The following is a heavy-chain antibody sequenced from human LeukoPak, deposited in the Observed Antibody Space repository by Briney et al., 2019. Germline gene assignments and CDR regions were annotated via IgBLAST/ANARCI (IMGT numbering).Heavy chain of an antibody. J-gene: IGHJ5*02. CDR3: ARQGIVVVPARGNCLANWFDP. CDR2: IYYSGST. D-gene: IGHD2-2*01. Sequence: SETLSLTCTVSGGSISSSSYYWGWIRQPPGKGLEWIGRIYYSGSTYYNPSLKSRVTISVDTSKNQFSLKLSSVTAADTAVYYCARQGIVVVPARGNCLANWFDPWGQGTLVTVSS. V-gene: IGHV4-39*01. CDR1: GGSISSSSYY.